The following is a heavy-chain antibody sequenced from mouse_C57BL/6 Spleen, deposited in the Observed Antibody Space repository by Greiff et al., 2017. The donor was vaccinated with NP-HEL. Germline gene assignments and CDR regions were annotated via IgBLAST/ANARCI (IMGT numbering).Heavy chain of an antibody. Sequence: VQLQQSGAELAKPGASVKLSCKASGYTFTSYWMHWVKQRPGQGLEWIGYINPSSGYTKYNQKFKDKATLTADKSSSTAYMQLSSLTYEDSAVYYCANLGDYSNYRFAYWGQRTLVTVSA. CDR3: ANLGDYSNYRFAY. CDR1: GYTFTSYW. V-gene: IGHV1-7*01. CDR2: INPSSGYT. D-gene: IGHD2-5*01. J-gene: IGHJ3*01.